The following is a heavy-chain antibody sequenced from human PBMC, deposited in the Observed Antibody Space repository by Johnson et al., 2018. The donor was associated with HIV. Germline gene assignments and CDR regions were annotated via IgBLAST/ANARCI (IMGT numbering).Heavy chain of an antibody. Sequence: QVQLVESGGGVVQPGRSLRLSCAASGFTFSNYAMHWVRQAPGKGLEWVAVISYDGSNKYYADSVKGRFTISRDNSKNPLYLQMNSLRAEDTALYYCARRQGITGTTGESDAFDIWGQGTMVTVSS. CDR2: ISYDGSNK. D-gene: IGHD1-20*01. CDR3: ARRQGITGTTGESDAFDI. CDR1: GFTFSNYA. J-gene: IGHJ3*02. V-gene: IGHV3-30*04.